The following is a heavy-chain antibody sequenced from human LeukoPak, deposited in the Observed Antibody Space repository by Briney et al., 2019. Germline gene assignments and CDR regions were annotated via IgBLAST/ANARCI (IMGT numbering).Heavy chain of an antibody. CDR3: ARAYRSSTSCFG. D-gene: IGHD2-2*01. CDR2: ISYSSRAR. Sequence: PGGSLKLSCEPPGLTSVSYNMTWVRRAPGKGLEWVSSISYSSRARYYADSVKGRFTISRDNFKDSLYLQMDSLRAEDTAVYYCARAYRSSTSCFGWGQGTLVTVSS. J-gene: IGHJ4*02. V-gene: IGHV3-48*01. CDR1: GLTSVSYN.